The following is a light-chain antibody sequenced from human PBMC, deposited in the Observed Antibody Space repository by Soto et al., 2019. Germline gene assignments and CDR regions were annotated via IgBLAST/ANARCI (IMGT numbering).Light chain of an antibody. V-gene: IGLV2-11*01. J-gene: IGLJ2*01. CDR1: SSDVGGYNY. CDR3: CSYAGSSWV. CDR2: DVS. Sequence: QSALTQPPSASGSPGQSVTISCTGTSSDVGGYNYVSWYQQHPGKAPKLMIYDVSKRPSGVPDRFSGSKSGNTASLTISGLQAEEEADYYCCSYAGSSWVFGGGTKLTVL.